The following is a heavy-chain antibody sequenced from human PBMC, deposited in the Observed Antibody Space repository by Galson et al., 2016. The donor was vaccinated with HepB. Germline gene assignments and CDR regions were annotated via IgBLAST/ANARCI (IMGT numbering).Heavy chain of an antibody. CDR1: GFSFSNYW. D-gene: IGHD1-26*01. CDR2: IKEDGSEK. CDR3: ARVLGWGWEQDWFDP. Sequence: SLRLSCAASGFSFSNYWMTWVRQAPGKGLEWVAHIKEDGSEKLYVDSVEGRFTISRDNANNSLYLQMNTLRAEDTAVYYCARVLGWGWEQDWFDPWGQGTLVTVSS. V-gene: IGHV3-7*03. J-gene: IGHJ5*02.